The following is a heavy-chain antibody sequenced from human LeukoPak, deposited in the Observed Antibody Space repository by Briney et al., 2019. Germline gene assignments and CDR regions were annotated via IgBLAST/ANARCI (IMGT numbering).Heavy chain of an antibody. V-gene: IGHV3-48*03. J-gene: IGHJ4*02. D-gene: IGHD3-9*01. Sequence: GGSLRLSCAASGFTFSSYEMNWVRQAPGKGREWVSYISSSGSTIYYADSVKGRFTISRDNAKNSLYLQMNSLRAEDTAVYYCARAPNYDILTGHFDYWGEGALVTVSS. CDR2: ISSSGSTI. CDR3: ARAPNYDILTGHFDY. CDR1: GFTFSSYE.